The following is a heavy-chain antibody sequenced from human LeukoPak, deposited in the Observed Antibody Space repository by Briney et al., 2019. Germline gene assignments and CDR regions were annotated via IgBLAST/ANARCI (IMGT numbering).Heavy chain of an antibody. V-gene: IGHV3-30*18. J-gene: IGHJ4*02. Sequence: PGRSLRLSCAASGFTFSSYGMHWVRQTPGKGLEWVALISFDGSIEYYVDSVKGRFHISRDNSKNTLYLQMNSLRAEDTAVYYCAKDTYYYGSGSSTDYWGQGTLVTVSS. CDR1: GFTFSSYG. CDR3: AKDTYYYGSGSSTDY. CDR2: ISFDGSIE. D-gene: IGHD3-10*01.